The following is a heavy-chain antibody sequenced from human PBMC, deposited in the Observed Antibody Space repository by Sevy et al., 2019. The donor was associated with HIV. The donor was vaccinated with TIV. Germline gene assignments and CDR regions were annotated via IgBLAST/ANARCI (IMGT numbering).Heavy chain of an antibody. J-gene: IGHJ4*02. V-gene: IGHV3-23*01. Sequence: GGSLRLSCAASGFTFSSYAMSWVRQAPGKGLEWVSAISGSGGSTYYADSVKGRFTISRDNSKNTLYLQMNSLRAEDTAVYYCAKAGVQWLVNPYYVDYWGQGTLVTVSS. CDR3: AKAGVQWLVNPYYVDY. D-gene: IGHD6-19*01. CDR1: GFTFSSYA. CDR2: ISGSGGST.